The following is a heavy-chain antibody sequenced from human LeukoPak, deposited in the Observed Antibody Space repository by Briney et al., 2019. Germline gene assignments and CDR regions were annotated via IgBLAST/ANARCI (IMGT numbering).Heavy chain of an antibody. D-gene: IGHD1-14*01. CDR2: IHNSGRT. J-gene: IGHJ4*02. V-gene: IGHV4-59*08. Sequence: PSETLSLTRSVSGGSVSSYYWSWIRQSPGKGLEWIGYIHNSGRTNYNPSLKSRVTGFVDTSKNQVSLRLSSVTAADTAVYYCARHGTISSESYFDYWGQGALVTVSS. CDR1: GGSVSSYY. CDR3: ARHGTISSESYFDY.